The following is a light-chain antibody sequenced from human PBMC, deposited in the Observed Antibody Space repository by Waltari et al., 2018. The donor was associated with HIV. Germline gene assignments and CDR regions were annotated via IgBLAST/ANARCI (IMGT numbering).Light chain of an antibody. J-gene: IGLJ2*01. Sequence: QSVLTQPPSASGTPGQRVTISCSGSSSNIGSNTVNWYQQPPGTAPKPLIYSNNQRPSGVPDRFYGSKSGTSASLAINGLQSEDEADYYCAAWDDSLNGRVFGGGTKLTVL. V-gene: IGLV1-44*01. CDR2: SNN. CDR3: AAWDDSLNGRV. CDR1: SSNIGSNT.